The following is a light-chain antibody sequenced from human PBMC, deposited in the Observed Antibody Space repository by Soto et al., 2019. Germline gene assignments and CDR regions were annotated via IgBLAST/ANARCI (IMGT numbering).Light chain of an antibody. CDR3: QHYNNWAGT. J-gene: IGKJ1*01. CDR2: GAS. CDR1: QSVSSK. Sequence: EIVLTQSPGTLSVSPGERATLSCRASQSVSSKLAWYQQKPGQAPRLLFYGASTGATGIPARFSGSGSETEFTLSISSLQSEDFAVYYCQHYNNWAGTFGQGTKVEIK. V-gene: IGKV3-15*01.